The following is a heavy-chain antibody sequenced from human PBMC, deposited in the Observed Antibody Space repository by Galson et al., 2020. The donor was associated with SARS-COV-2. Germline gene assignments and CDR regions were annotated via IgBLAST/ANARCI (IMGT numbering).Heavy chain of an antibody. CDR2: ISYDGSNK. CDR3: AIAGGSYFGY. D-gene: IGHD1-26*01. Sequence: TGGSLRLSCAASGFTFSSYAMHWVRQAPGKGLEWVAVISYDGSNKYYADSVKVRFTISRDNSKNTLYLQMNSLRAEDTAVYYCAIAGGSYFGYWGQGTLVTVSS. CDR1: GFTFSSYA. V-gene: IGHV3-30-3*01. J-gene: IGHJ4*02.